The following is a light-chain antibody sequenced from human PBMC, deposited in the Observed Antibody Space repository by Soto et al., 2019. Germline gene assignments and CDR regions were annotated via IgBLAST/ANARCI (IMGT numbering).Light chain of an antibody. V-gene: IGKV3-20*01. J-gene: IGKJ2*03. CDR3: QHYGSSPMYS. CDR2: AAS. Sequence: IVLTQAPGTLSLSRGERATLSCRASQSVSSYLAWYQQKPGQAPRLLMYAASSRATGIPDRFSGSGSGTDFTLTISGLEPEDFEVYYRQHYGSSPMYSFGQGTKLEIK. CDR1: QSVSSY.